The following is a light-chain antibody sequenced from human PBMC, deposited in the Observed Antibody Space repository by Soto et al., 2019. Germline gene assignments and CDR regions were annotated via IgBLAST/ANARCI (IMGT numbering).Light chain of an antibody. V-gene: IGLV2-14*01. CDR2: EVT. CDR3: SSYSSTSTPWV. Sequence: QSALTQPASVSGSHGQSITIFCTGTSSDVGAYKFVSWYRHHPGRAPQVMIYEVTNRPSGVSSRFSGSKSGNTASLTISGRQPEDEGDYYCSSYSSTSTPWVFGGGTQLTVL. J-gene: IGLJ3*02. CDR1: SSDVGAYKF.